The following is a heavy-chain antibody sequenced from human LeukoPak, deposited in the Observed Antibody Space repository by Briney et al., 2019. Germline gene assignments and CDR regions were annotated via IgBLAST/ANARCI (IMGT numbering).Heavy chain of an antibody. CDR2: IIPIFGTA. Sequence: ASVKVSCKASGGTFSSYAISWVRQAPGQGLEWMGGIIPIFGTANYAQKFQGRVTMTRDTSTSTVYMELSSLRSEDTAVYYCARSSGRSPNREYMDVWGKGTTVTVSS. V-gene: IGHV1-69*05. J-gene: IGHJ6*03. CDR3: ARSSGRSPNREYMDV. CDR1: GGTFSSYA. D-gene: IGHD1-14*01.